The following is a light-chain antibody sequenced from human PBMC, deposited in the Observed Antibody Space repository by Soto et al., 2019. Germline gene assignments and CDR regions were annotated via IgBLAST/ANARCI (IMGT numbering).Light chain of an antibody. Sequence: DIPMTQSPSTLSASVGDRVSITCRASQSISSWLGWYQQKPGKAPKLLIYKASSLQSGVPSRFGGSASGTEFTLTISNLQPDDFATYYCQQSHSYPLTFGGGTKVEIK. CDR2: KAS. CDR3: QQSHSYPLT. J-gene: IGKJ4*01. CDR1: QSISSW. V-gene: IGKV1-5*03.